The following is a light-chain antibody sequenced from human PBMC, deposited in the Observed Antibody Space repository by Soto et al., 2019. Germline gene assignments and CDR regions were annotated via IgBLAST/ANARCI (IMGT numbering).Light chain of an antibody. Sequence: DIVLAQSPATQSVSPGQRDTLHCRASQSVSSYLAWYQHKPGQSPRLLIYRASARATGVPDRFSGSGSGTEFTLTISSLQSEDFAVYYCQQYNNWPPITFGQGTQLEIK. CDR1: QSVSSY. CDR2: RAS. J-gene: IGKJ5*01. CDR3: QQYNNWPPIT. V-gene: IGKV3-15*01.